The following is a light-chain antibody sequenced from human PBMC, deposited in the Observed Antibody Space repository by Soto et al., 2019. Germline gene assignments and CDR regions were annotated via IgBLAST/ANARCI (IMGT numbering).Light chain of an antibody. Sequence: DIQMTQSPSTLSASVVDRVTITCRASQNILSWLAWYQQKPGKAPNLLIFKASSLESGVPSRFSGSGSGTEFTLTISSLQPDDFATYYCQQYNSISRSFGQGTKVEMK. CDR3: QQYNSISRS. CDR2: KAS. V-gene: IGKV1-5*03. J-gene: IGKJ1*01. CDR1: QNILSW.